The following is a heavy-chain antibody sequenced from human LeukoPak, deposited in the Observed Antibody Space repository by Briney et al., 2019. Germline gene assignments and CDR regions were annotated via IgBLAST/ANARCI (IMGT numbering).Heavy chain of an antibody. Sequence: SVKVSCKASGGTFSSYAISWVRQAPGQGLEWMGRIIPIFGTANYAQKFQGRVTITTDESTSTAYMELRSLRSDDTAVYYCARDGYSGYDRFDYWGQGNLVTVSS. CDR3: ARDGYSGYDRFDY. CDR1: GGTFSSYA. CDR2: IIPIFGTA. D-gene: IGHD5-12*01. V-gene: IGHV1-69*05. J-gene: IGHJ4*02.